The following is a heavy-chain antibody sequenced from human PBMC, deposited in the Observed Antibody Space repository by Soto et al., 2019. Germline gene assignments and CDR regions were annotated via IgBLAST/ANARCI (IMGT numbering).Heavy chain of an antibody. J-gene: IGHJ4*02. Sequence: QVKLQESGPGLVKPSQTLSLTCTVSGGSISSGGYYWSWIRQHPGQGLEWIGYIYYSGSTYYNPSLKSRVTISVDTSKNQCSLKLSSVTAADTAVYYCARAAWSSSTRIFDYWGQGTLVTVSS. V-gene: IGHV4-31*03. CDR2: IYYSGST. CDR3: ARAAWSSSTRIFDY. CDR1: GGSISSGGYY. D-gene: IGHD2-2*01.